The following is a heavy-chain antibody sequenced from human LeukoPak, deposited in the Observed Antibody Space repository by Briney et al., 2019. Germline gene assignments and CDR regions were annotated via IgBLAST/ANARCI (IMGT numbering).Heavy chain of an antibody. Sequence: PGGSLRLSCAASGFTFSNSAMSWVRQAPGKGLEWVSTLSGSGITTYYADSVKGRFTISRDNYKNTLYLQMNSLRAEDTAVYYCARSARGELHASYYYFDYWGQGTLVTVSS. CDR2: LSGSGITT. D-gene: IGHD1-26*01. V-gene: IGHV3-23*01. CDR1: GFTFSNSA. J-gene: IGHJ4*02. CDR3: ARSARGELHASYYYFDY.